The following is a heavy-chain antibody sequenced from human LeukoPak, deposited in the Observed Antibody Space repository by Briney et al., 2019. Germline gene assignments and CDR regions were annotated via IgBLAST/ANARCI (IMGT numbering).Heavy chain of an antibody. J-gene: IGHJ4*02. CDR2: ISSSSSYI. V-gene: IGHV3-21*01. D-gene: IGHD3-22*01. Sequence: PGGSLRLSCAASGFTFSSYSMNWVRQAPGKGLEWVSSISSSSSYIYYADSVKGRFTISRDNAKNSLYLQMNGLRAEDTAVYYCARSRYNSGYYGFGYWGQGTLVTVSS. CDR1: GFTFSSYS. CDR3: ARSRYNSGYYGFGY.